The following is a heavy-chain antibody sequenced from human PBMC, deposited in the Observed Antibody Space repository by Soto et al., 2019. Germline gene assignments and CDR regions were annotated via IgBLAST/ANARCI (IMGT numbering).Heavy chain of an antibody. D-gene: IGHD6-19*01. CDR2: IGAYNGNT. J-gene: IGHJ1*01. CDR1: GYTFTSFG. CDR3: ARAGIAVTGTRSFHH. Sequence: QVQLVQSGAEVKKPGASVRVSCKASGYTFTSFGISWVRQAPGQGLEWMGWIGAYNGNTEYAQSLQDRVTMTTDTSTSNAFMALTSLRSDDTAVYYCARAGIAVTGTRSFHHWGQGPLVTVSS. V-gene: IGHV1-18*01.